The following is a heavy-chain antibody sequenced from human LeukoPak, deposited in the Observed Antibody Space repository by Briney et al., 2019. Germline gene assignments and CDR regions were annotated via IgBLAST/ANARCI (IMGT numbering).Heavy chain of an antibody. CDR2: IYYSGST. V-gene: IGHV4-39*01. J-gene: IGHJ3*02. D-gene: IGHD5-18*01. CDR1: VGSTTSSSSY. Sequence: SETLSLTPTVSVGSTTSSSSYWGWVRHPPGDWLGWLGTIYYSGSTYYNPSLKSRVTISVDTSKNQFSLKLSSVTPADTAVYYCARRGGYGYTFDIWGQGTMVIVSS. CDR3: ARRGGYGYTFDI.